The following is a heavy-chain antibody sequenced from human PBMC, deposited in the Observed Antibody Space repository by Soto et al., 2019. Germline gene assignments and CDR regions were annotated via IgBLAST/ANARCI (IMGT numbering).Heavy chain of an antibody. Sequence: ASVKVSCKASVYTFTRYVGSWGSQAKEKGLEWMGWMNPNSGNTGYAQKFQGRVTMTRNTSISTAYMELSSLRSEDTAVYYCATTRARYYYGSGSYYTDWGQGTLVTV. J-gene: IGHJ4*02. CDR2: MNPNSGNT. D-gene: IGHD3-10*01. CDR1: VYTFTRYV. V-gene: IGHV1-8*01. CDR3: ATTRARYYYGSGSYYTD.